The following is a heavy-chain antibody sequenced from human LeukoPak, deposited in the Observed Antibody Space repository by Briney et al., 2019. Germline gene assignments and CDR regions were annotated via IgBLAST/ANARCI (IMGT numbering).Heavy chain of an antibody. V-gene: IGHV3-30-3*01. CDR2: ISYDGSNK. J-gene: IGHJ4*02. Sequence: GRSLRLSCAASGFTFSSYAMHWVRQAPGNGLEWVAVISYDGSNKYYADSVKGRFTISRDNSKNTLYLQMNSLRAEDTAVYYCARGRSGSGYYFDYWGQGTLVTVSS. CDR3: ARGRSGSGYYFDY. D-gene: IGHD3-10*01. CDR1: GFTFSSYA.